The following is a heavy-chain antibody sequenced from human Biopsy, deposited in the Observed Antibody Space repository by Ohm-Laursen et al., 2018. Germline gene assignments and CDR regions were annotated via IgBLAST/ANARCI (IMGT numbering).Heavy chain of an antibody. D-gene: IGHD3-16*01. CDR2: IYYNGST. V-gene: IGHV4-59*01. CDR1: RDSISNYY. Sequence: TLSLTWTVSRDSISNYYWTWIRQSPGKGLEWIGYIYYNGSTNYNPSVKSRVTISVDTSKNQFSLKLNSVTAADTAVYFCARDSRGGHLNTTLITGKNLDSWGQGILVTVSS. CDR3: ARDSRGGHLNTTLITGKNLDS. J-gene: IGHJ4*02.